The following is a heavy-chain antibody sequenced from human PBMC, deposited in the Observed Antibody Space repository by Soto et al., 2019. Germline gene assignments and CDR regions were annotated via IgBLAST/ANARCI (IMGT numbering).Heavy chain of an antibody. Sequence: QVQLQESGPALVKPSETLSLICTVSGHSIRSYYWNWIRQPPGRGLEWLGYIYNNATSTYNPSLKRRVIMSVDAPRNQFSLSLTSVTAADTAVYYCAGRQAGWFDSWGQGTLVTVSS. D-gene: IGHD6-25*01. CDR1: GHSIRSYY. J-gene: IGHJ5*02. CDR2: IYNNATS. V-gene: IGHV4-59*03. CDR3: AGRQAGWFDS.